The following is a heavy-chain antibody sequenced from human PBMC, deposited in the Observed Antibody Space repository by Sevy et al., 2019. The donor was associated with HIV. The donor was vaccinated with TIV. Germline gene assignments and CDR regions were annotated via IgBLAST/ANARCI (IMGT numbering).Heavy chain of an antibody. D-gene: IGHD5-12*01. CDR3: ATKGVAVDAFDI. CDR2: IYYTGTT. CDR1: GDSIDSYGSY. J-gene: IGHJ3*02. Sequence: SETLSLTCSVSGDSIDSYGSYRGWIRQPPGKGLEWIGSIYYTGTTYYNPSLKSRATISVDTSKNEFSLKMTAVTAADTAVYYCATKGVAVDAFDIRGQGTMVTVSS. V-gene: IGHV4-39*01.